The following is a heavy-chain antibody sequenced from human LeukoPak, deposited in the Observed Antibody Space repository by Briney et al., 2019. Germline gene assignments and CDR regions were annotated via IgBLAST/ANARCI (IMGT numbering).Heavy chain of an antibody. CDR3: ASQLIAAAEKDY. Sequence: GGSLRLSCAASGFTFSSYAMHWVRQAPGKGLEWVAVISYDGSNKYYADSVKGRFTISRDNSKNTLYLQMNSLRAEDTAVYYCASQLIAAAEKDYWGQGTLVTVSS. CDR2: ISYDGSNK. V-gene: IGHV3-30*04. CDR1: GFTFSSYA. J-gene: IGHJ4*02. D-gene: IGHD6-13*01.